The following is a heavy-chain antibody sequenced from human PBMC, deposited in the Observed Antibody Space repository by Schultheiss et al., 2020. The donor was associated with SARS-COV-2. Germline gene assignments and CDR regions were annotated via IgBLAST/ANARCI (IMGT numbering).Heavy chain of an antibody. CDR3: ARDVNVRRCSGGSCYLYGMDV. V-gene: IGHV4-30-2*01. D-gene: IGHD2-15*01. CDR1: GGSISSGGYS. Sequence: SETLSLTCAVSGGSISSGGYSWSWIRQPPGKGLEWIGYIYYSVSTYYNPSHKSRVTISVDTSKNQFSLKVRSVTAADTAVYYCARDVNVRRCSGGSCYLYGMDVWGQGTTVTVSS. J-gene: IGHJ6*02. CDR2: IYYSVST.